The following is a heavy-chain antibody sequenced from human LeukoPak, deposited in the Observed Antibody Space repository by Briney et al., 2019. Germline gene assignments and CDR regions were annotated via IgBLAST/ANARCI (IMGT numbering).Heavy chain of an antibody. V-gene: IGHV3-7*01. Sequence: PPGGSLRLSCAASGFTLSSYWMSWVRLAPGKGLEWVTYIKPDGSDTRQVDSVKGRFTISRENAKNSLDLQMSGLRGEDTAGYYCARGGASSKPLDAWGQGTLVTVSS. CDR1: GFTLSSYW. CDR3: ARGGASSKPLDA. D-gene: IGHD3-10*01. CDR2: IKPDGSDT. J-gene: IGHJ5*02.